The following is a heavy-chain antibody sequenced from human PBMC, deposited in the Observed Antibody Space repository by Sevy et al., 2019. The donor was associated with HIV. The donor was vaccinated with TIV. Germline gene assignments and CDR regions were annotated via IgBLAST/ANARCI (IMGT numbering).Heavy chain of an antibody. J-gene: IGHJ4*02. D-gene: IGHD1-1*01. Sequence: LSLTCAASGFTFSSYGMHWVRQAPGKALEWVAVISYDGSNKYYADSVKGRFTISRDNSKNTLYLQMNSLRAEDTAVYYCAKDRHTYNWNDFFDYWGQGTLVTVSS. CDR3: AKDRHTYNWNDFFDY. V-gene: IGHV3-30*18. CDR1: GFTFSSYG. CDR2: ISYDGSNK.